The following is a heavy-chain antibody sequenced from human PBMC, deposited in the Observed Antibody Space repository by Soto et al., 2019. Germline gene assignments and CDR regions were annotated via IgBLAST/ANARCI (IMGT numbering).Heavy chain of an antibody. Sequence: QVQLVQSGAEVKKPGASVKVSCKAPGYTFTSYGISWVRQAPGQGLEWMGWISAYNGNTNYAQKLQGRVTMTTDTSTSTGYMELRSLRSDDTTVYYCARDKALEDSSGWPIDYWGQGTLVTVSS. CDR2: ISAYNGNT. D-gene: IGHD6-19*01. CDR1: GYTFTSYG. V-gene: IGHV1-18*01. J-gene: IGHJ4*02. CDR3: ARDKALEDSSGWPIDY.